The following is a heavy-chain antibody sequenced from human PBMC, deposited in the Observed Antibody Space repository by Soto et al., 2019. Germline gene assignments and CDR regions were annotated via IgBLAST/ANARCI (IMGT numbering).Heavy chain of an antibody. J-gene: IGHJ6*02. CDR3: ASLTHDFWSGFYPYSYSGTDV. CDR2: ISSSSSYI. D-gene: IGHD3-3*01. CDR1: GFTFSSYS. V-gene: IGHV3-21*01. Sequence: GGSLRLSCAASGFTFSSYSMNWVRQAPGKGLEWVSSISSSSSYIYYADSVKGRFTISRDNAKNSLYLQMNSLRAEDTAVYYCASLTHDFWSGFYPYSYSGTDVWGQGTTVTVSS.